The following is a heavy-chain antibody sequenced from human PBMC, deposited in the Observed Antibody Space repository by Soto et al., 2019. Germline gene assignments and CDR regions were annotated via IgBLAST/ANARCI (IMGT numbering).Heavy chain of an antibody. CDR3: ARDYYGSGSAYYYYYMDV. Sequence: SVKVSCKASGGTFSSYTISWVRQAPGQGLEWMGRIIPILGIANYAQKFQGRVTITADKSTSTAYMELSSLRSEDTAVYYCARDYYGSGSAYYYYYMDVWGKGTTVTVSS. CDR2: IIPILGIA. CDR1: GGTFSSYT. J-gene: IGHJ6*03. V-gene: IGHV1-69*04. D-gene: IGHD3-10*01.